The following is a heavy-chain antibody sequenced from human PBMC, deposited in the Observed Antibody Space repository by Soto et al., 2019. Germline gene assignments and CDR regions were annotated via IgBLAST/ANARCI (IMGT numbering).Heavy chain of an antibody. D-gene: IGHD2-2*01. CDR1: GFSLSTSGVG. CDR3: AHRLGGGCISTSCYARNWFDP. V-gene: IGHV2-5*02. CDR2: IYWDDDK. Sequence: QITLKESGPTLVKPTQTLTLTCTFSGFSLSTSGVGVGWIRQPPGKALEWLALIYWDDDKRYSPSLKSRLTITKDTSKNQVVLTMTNMDPVDTATYYCAHRLGGGCISTSCYARNWFDPWGQGTLVTVSS. J-gene: IGHJ5*02.